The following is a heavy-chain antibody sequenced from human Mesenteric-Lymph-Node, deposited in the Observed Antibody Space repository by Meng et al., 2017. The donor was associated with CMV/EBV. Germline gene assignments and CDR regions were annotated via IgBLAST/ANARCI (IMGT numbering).Heavy chain of an antibody. D-gene: IGHD6-13*01. J-gene: IGHJ3*02. CDR1: GFSFSNYD. CDR3: AKASSSSPRAFDI. Sequence: GESLKISCAASGFSFSNYDMHWVRQATGKGLEWVSSITPAGDTYYPGSVKGRFTISRENAKNSFYPQMNSLRAEDTALYFCAKASSSSPRAFDIWGQGTMVTVSS. CDR2: ITPAGDT. V-gene: IGHV3-13*01.